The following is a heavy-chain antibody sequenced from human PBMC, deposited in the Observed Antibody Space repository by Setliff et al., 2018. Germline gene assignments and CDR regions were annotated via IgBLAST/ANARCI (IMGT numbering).Heavy chain of an antibody. CDR1: GGSIGPHY. V-gene: IGHV4-59*08. Sequence: SETLSLTCTVSGGSIGPHYWSWIRQAPGKGLEWIGFVFYSGDTRYNPSLKSRVTMSVETSKNHFSLRLTSVTAADTAVYYCARTGTYRYFDYWGQGALVTVSS. D-gene: IGHD1-1*01. J-gene: IGHJ4*02. CDR3: ARTGTYRYFDY. CDR2: VFYSGDT.